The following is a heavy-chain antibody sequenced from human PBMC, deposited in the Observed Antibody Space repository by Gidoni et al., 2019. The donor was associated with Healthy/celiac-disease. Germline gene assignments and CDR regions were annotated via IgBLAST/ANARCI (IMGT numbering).Heavy chain of an antibody. Sequence: QVQLVQSGAEVKKPGASVKVSCKASGYTFTSYYMHWVRQAPGQGLEWMGIINPSGGSTSYEQKFQGRVTMTRDTSTSTVYMELSSLRSEDTAVYYCARWGTAMVTGYYGMDVWGQGTTVTVSS. V-gene: IGHV1-46*01. J-gene: IGHJ6*02. D-gene: IGHD5-18*01. CDR1: GYTFTSYY. CDR3: ARWGTAMVTGYYGMDV. CDR2: INPSGGST.